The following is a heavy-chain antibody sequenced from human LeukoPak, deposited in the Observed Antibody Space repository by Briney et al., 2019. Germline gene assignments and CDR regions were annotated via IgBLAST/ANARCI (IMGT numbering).Heavy chain of an antibody. Sequence: ASVKVSCKVSGYTLTELSMHWVRQAPGKGLEWMGGFDPEDGETIYAQKFQGRVTMTEDTSTDTAYMELSSLRSEDTAVYYCATDGYYSSGWSFDYWGQGALVTVSS. D-gene: IGHD6-19*01. CDR2: FDPEDGET. CDR1: GYTLTELS. V-gene: IGHV1-24*01. CDR3: ATDGYYSSGWSFDY. J-gene: IGHJ4*02.